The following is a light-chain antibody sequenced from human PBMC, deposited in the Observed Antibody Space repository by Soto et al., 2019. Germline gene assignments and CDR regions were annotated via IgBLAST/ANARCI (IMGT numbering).Light chain of an antibody. CDR3: HQHGSSPRT. CDR2: AAS. CDR1: QSVRSDY. Sequence: VLTQSPGTLSLSPGERATLSCRASQSVRSDYLAWYQQKPGQAPRLLIYAASSRATGIPDLFSGSGSGTDFTLTISRLEPEDFAVFYCHQHGSSPRTFGQGTKVEIK. V-gene: IGKV3-20*01. J-gene: IGKJ1*01.